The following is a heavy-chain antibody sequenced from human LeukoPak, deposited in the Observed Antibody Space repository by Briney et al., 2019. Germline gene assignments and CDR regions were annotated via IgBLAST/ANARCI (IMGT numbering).Heavy chain of an antibody. V-gene: IGHV4-39*02. CDR2: IYYSGST. CDR1: GGSISSSSYY. CDR3: AREDTAAVHY. Sequence: SETLSLTCTVSGGSISSSSYYWGWIRQPPGKGLEWFGSIYYSGSTYYNPSLKSRVTISVDTSKNQFSLKLSSVTAADTAVNYCAREDTAAVHYWGPGTLVTVSS. D-gene: IGHD5-18*01. J-gene: IGHJ4*02.